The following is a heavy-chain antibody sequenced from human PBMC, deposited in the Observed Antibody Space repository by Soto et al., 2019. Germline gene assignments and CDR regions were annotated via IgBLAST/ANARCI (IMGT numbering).Heavy chain of an antibody. Sequence: QVQLVESGGGVVQPGRSLRLSCAASGFSFSSCAMHWVRQAPGKGLEWVAGVSHDGSNKYYADSVKGRVTISRDNSIHAVYLQMNSLRAEDTAVYYCARVSIAVAGIAYYFDYWGQGTLVTVSS. CDR3: ARVSIAVAGIAYYFDY. V-gene: IGHV3-30-3*01. CDR1: GFSFSSCA. CDR2: VSHDGSNK. J-gene: IGHJ4*02. D-gene: IGHD6-19*01.